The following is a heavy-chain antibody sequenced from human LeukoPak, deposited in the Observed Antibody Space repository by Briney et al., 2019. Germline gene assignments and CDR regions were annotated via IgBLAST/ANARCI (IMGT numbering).Heavy chain of an antibody. D-gene: IGHD6-13*01. CDR2: INPNSGGT. J-gene: IGHJ4*02. CDR1: GYTLTELS. Sequence: ASVKVSCKVSGYTLTELSMHWVRQAPGQGLEWMGWINPNSGGTNYAQKFQGRVTMTRDTSISTAYMELSRLRSDDTAVYYCAREGRGVAAALNYWGQGTLVTVSS. V-gene: IGHV1-2*02. CDR3: AREGRGVAAALNY.